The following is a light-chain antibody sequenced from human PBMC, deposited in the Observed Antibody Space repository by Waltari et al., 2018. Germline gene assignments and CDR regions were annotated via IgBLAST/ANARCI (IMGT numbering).Light chain of an antibody. Sequence: IQMTQSPPSLSASVGDRVTITCRASQSISNYLIWYQQKPGKVPQFLIYDASNLQSGVPSRFSGSGSGTYFTLTISSLQPEDFATYYCQQSVSTPLTFGQGTKVEIK. CDR2: DAS. CDR1: QSISNY. V-gene: IGKV1-39*01. CDR3: QQSVSTPLT. J-gene: IGKJ1*01.